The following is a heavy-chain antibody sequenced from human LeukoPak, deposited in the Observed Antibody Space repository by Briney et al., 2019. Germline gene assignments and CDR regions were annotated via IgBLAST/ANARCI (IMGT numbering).Heavy chain of an antibody. CDR3: ARSVHDTSGYAY. CDR2: MYSGGAT. Sequence: GGSLRLSCAASGFTVSSSYMSWVRQAPGKGLEWVSVMYSGGATYYANSVKGRFTISRDYPKNTLNLQMNNLGTEDTAVYFCARSVHDTSGYAYWGQGTLVTVSS. CDR1: GFTVSSSY. D-gene: IGHD3-22*01. J-gene: IGHJ4*02. V-gene: IGHV3-66*02.